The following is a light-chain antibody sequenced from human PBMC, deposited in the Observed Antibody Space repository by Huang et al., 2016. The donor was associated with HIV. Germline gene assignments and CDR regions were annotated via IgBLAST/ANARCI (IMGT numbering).Light chain of an antibody. CDR3: QQYYTTPL. V-gene: IGKV1-NL1*01. J-gene: IGKJ1*01. CDR2: DVS. Sequence: DIQMTQSPSSLSASVGDRVTITCRASQGISNSLAWYQQKPGKAPKLLLPDVSRLESGVPSRFSGSGSGTDYTLTISSLQPEDFATYHCQQYYTTPLFGQGTKVEIK. CDR1: QGISNS.